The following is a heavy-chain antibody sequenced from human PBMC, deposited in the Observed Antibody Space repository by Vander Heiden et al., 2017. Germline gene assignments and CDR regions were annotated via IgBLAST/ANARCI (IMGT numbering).Heavy chain of an antibody. CDR1: GFTLSSYD. CDR3: ARARSYSSSWYSSWYFDL. Sequence: EVQLVESGGGLVQPGGSLRLSCAASGFTLSSYDMHWVRQATGEGLEWVSAIGTAGDTYYPGSVKGRFTISRENAKNSLYLQMNSLRAGDTAVYYCARARSYSSSWYSSWYFDLWGRGTLVTVSS. V-gene: IGHV3-13*01. CDR2: IGTAGDT. D-gene: IGHD6-13*01. J-gene: IGHJ2*01.